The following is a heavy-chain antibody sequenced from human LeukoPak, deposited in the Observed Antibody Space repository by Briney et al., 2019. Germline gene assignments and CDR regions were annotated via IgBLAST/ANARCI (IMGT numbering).Heavy chain of an antibody. CDR2: IYHSGST. V-gene: IGHV4-38-2*02. CDR3: ARAPYGGLDY. D-gene: IGHD4-23*01. Sequence: SETLSLTCTVSGYSISSGYYWGWIRQPPRKGLEWIGSIYHSGSTYYNPSLKSRVTISVDTSKNQFSLKVSSVTAADTAVYYCARAPYGGLDYWGLGTLVTVSS. CDR1: GYSISSGYY. J-gene: IGHJ4*02.